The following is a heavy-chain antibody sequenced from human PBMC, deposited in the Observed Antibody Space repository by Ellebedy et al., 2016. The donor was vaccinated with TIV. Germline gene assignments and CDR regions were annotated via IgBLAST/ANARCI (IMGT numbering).Heavy chain of an antibody. CDR1: GGSISSYY. D-gene: IGHD3-10*01. Sequence: SETLSLTXTVSGGSISSYYWSWIRQPPGKGLEWIGEINHSGSTNYNPSLKSRVTISVDTSKNQFSLKLSSVTAADTAVYYCARGRRVDYWGQGTLVTVSS. V-gene: IGHV4-34*01. J-gene: IGHJ4*02. CDR2: INHSGST. CDR3: ARGRRVDY.